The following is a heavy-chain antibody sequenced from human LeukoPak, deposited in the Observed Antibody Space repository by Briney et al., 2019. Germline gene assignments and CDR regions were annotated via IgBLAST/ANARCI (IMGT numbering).Heavy chain of an antibody. D-gene: IGHD2-8*01. Sequence: GGSLRLSCAASGFTFSNYTMHWVRQAPGKGLEWVSSITNTGIYMYYAHSVRGRFTISRDNAKNSLYLQMNSLRAEATPVYYCPRIFNVVLIEFDSSGHGTLVTVSS. J-gene: IGHJ4*01. CDR1: GFTFSNYT. CDR2: ITNTGIYM. CDR3: PRIFNVVLIEFDS. V-gene: IGHV3-21*01.